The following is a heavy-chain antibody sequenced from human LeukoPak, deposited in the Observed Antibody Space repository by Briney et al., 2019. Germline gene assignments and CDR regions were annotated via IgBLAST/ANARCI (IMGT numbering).Heavy chain of an antibody. Sequence: SETLSLACAVYGGSFSGYYWSWIRQPPGKGLEWIGEINHSGSTNYNPSLKSRVTISVDTSKNQFSLKLSSVTAADTAVYYCARGDRGSYGVDYWGQGTLVTVSS. V-gene: IGHV4-34*01. CDR3: ARGDRGSYGVDY. J-gene: IGHJ4*02. D-gene: IGHD5-18*01. CDR1: GGSFSGYY. CDR2: INHSGST.